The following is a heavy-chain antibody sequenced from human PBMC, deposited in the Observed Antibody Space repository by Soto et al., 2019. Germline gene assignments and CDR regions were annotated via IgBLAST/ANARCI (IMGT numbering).Heavy chain of an antibody. D-gene: IGHD1-26*01. V-gene: IGHV4-30-2*01. CDR2: IYHSDGSST. Sequence: SETLSLTCAVSGGSINSGGYSWSWVRQPPGKGLEWIGYIYHSDGSSTTYADSVKGRFTISRDNAKNTLYLQMNSLRAEDTAIYYCVRDDIGLGIDYWGLGTLVTVSS. J-gene: IGHJ4*02. CDR3: VRDDIGLGIDY. CDR1: GGSINSGGYS.